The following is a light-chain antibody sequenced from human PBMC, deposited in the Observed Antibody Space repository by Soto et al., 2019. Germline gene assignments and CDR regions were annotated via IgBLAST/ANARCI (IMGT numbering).Light chain of an antibody. V-gene: IGKV1-5*03. CDR2: KAS. J-gene: IGKJ1*01. CDR3: QQYNSYPT. CDR1: QSISSW. Sequence: DIQMTQSPSTLSASVGDRVTITCRASQSISSWLAWYQQKPGKAPKLLIYKASSLESGVPSRFSGSGSGTEFTLTISSLQPDDFATYYCQQYNSYPTFGQGTKFEIK.